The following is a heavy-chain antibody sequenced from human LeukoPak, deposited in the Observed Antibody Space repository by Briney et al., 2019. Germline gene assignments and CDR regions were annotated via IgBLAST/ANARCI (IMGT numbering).Heavy chain of an antibody. CDR2: ISWNSGSI. CDR3: AKDNYYDSSGYNTY. Sequence: PGGSLRLSCAASGFTFDDYAMHWVRQAPGKGLEWVSGISWNSGSIGYADSVKGRFTISRDNAKNSRYLQMNSLRAEDTALYYGAKDNYYDSSGYNTYWGQGTLVTVSS. V-gene: IGHV3-9*01. J-gene: IGHJ4*02. D-gene: IGHD3-22*01. CDR1: GFTFDDYA.